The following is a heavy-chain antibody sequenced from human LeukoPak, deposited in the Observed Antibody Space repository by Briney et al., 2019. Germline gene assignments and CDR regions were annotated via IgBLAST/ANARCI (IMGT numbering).Heavy chain of an antibody. Sequence: PGGSLRLSCAASGFTFSSYAMHWVRQAPGKGLEWVAVISYDGSNKYYADSVKGRFTISRDNSKNTLYLQMNSLRAEDTAVYYCARSPVGPTSDYFDYWGQGTLVTVSS. CDR2: ISYDGSNK. CDR1: GFTFSSYA. D-gene: IGHD1-26*01. V-gene: IGHV3-30*04. CDR3: ARSPVGPTSDYFDY. J-gene: IGHJ4*02.